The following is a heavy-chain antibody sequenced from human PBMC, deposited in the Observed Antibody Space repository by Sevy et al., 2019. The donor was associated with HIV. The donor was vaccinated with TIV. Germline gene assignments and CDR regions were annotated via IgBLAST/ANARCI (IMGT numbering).Heavy chain of an antibody. CDR2: IKSKTDGGTT. Sequence: GGSLRLSCAASGFTFSNAWMSWVRQAPGKGLEWVGRIKSKTDGGTTDYAAPVKGRFTISRDDSKNTLYLQMNRLKTEDTAVYYGATEVMGMTTVTNGGACDIWGQGTMVTVSS. V-gene: IGHV3-15*01. J-gene: IGHJ3*02. CDR3: ATEVMGMTTVTNGGACDI. CDR1: GFTFSNAW. D-gene: IGHD4-17*01.